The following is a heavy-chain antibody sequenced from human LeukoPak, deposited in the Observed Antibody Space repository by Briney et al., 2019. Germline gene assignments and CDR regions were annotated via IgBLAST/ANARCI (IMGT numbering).Heavy chain of an antibody. CDR2: IKSKTDGGTA. CDR3: TTDLLSSGVWERSIVGATTVAFDI. Sequence: TGGSLRLSCAASGFTFSNAWMSWVRQAPGKGLEWVGRIKSKTDGGTADYAAPVKGRFTISRDDSKNTLYLQMNSLKTEDTAVYYCTTDLLSSGVWERSIVGATTVAFDIWGQGTMVTVSS. CDR1: GFTFSNAW. V-gene: IGHV3-15*01. J-gene: IGHJ3*02. D-gene: IGHD1-26*01.